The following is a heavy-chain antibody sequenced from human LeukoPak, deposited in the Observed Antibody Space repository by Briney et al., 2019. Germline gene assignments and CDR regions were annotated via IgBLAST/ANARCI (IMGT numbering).Heavy chain of an antibody. V-gene: IGHV3-48*03. Sequence: GGSLRLSCSASGFTFSSYEMNWVRQAPGKGLEGVSYISSSGSTIYYADSVKGRFTISRDNAKNSLYLQMNSLRAEDTAVYYCARDLPGLPHGDYWGQGTLVPVSS. CDR2: ISSSGSTI. D-gene: IGHD5-12*01. CDR3: ARDLPGLPHGDY. J-gene: IGHJ4*02. CDR1: GFTFSSYE.